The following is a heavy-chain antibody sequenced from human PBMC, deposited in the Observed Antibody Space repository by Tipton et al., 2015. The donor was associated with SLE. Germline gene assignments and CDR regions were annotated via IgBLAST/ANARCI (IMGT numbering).Heavy chain of an antibody. V-gene: IGHV4-39*07. CDR2: IYYTGSI. D-gene: IGHD3-3*01. Sequence: TLSLTCTVSGGSISSSTYYWGWIRQPPGKGLEWIGTIYYTGSIYYNTSLKSRVTISVDTSKNQFSLKLSSVTAADTAVYYCARVVGYDFWSGYYDWGQGTLVTVSS. J-gene: IGHJ4*02. CDR3: ARVVGYDFWSGYYD. CDR1: GGSISSSTYY.